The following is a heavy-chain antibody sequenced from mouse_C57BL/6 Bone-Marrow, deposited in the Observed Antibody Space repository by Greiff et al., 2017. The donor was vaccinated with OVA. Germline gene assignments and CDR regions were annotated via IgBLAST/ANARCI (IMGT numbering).Heavy chain of an antibody. CDR1: GYTFTDYE. V-gene: IGHV1-15*01. D-gene: IGHD2-2*01. J-gene: IGHJ4*01. CDR3: TRGWLRRRDYYAMDY. Sequence: QVQLQQSGAELVRPGASVTLSCKASGYTFTDYEMHWVKQTPVHGLEWIGAIDPETGGTAYNQKFKGKAILTADKSSSTAYMELRSLTSEDSAVYYCTRGWLRRRDYYAMDYWGQGTSVTVSS. CDR2: IDPETGGT.